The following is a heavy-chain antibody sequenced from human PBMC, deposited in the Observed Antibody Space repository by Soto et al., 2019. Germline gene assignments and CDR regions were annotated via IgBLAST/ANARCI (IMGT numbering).Heavy chain of an antibody. CDR1: GFTFSSYA. CDR2: ISVSGRST. CDR3: AKEQKDSSTWSELNY. D-gene: IGHD6-13*01. V-gene: IGHV3-23*01. Sequence: EVQLLESGGGLVQPGGSLRLSCAASGFTFSSYAMSWVRQAPGKGLEWVSAISVSGRSTYYADSVKGRFTISRDNSKNTLYLQMNSLRAEDTAVYYCAKEQKDSSTWSELNYWGQGTLVTVSS. J-gene: IGHJ4*02.